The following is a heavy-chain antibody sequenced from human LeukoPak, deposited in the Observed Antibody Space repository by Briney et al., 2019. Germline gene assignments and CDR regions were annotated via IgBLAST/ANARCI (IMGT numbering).Heavy chain of an antibody. CDR1: GGSISSGGYY. D-gene: IGHD3-10*01. J-gene: IGHJ4*02. CDR3: SGTMVRGVIISFDY. Sequence: SQTLFLTCTVSGGSISSGGYYWSWIRQHPGKGLEWIGYIYYSGSTYYNPSLKSRVTISVDTSKNQFSLKLSSVTAADTAVYYCSGTMVRGVIISFDYWGQGTLVTVSS. CDR2: IYYSGST. V-gene: IGHV4-31*03.